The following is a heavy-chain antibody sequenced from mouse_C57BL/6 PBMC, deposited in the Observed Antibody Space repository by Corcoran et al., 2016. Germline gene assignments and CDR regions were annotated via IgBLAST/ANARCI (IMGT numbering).Heavy chain of an antibody. CDR2: INTYSGVP. CDR3: ARSGYYYGSSYYAMDY. J-gene: IGHJ4*01. V-gene: IGHV9-3*01. D-gene: IGHD1-1*01. Sequence: QIQLVQSGPELKKPGETVKISCKASGYTFTTYGMSWVKQAPGKGLKWMGWINTYSGVPTYADDFKGRFAFSLETSASTAYLQINNLKNEDTATYFCARSGYYYGSSYYAMDYWGQGTSVTVSS. CDR1: GYTFTTYG.